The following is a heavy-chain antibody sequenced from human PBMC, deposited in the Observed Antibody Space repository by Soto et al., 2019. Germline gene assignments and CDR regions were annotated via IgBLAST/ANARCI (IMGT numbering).Heavy chain of an antibody. D-gene: IGHD6-19*01. CDR1: GVSFSGYY. V-gene: IGHV4-34*01. CDR3: AGSSGSGWSYYYYGMDV. Sequence: ASETLSLTCAVYGVSFSGYYWSWIRQPPGKGLEWIGEINHSGSTNYNPSLKSRVTISVDTSKSQFSLKLSSVTAADTAVYYCAGSSGSGWSYYYYGMDVWGQGTTVTVSS. J-gene: IGHJ6*02. CDR2: INHSGST.